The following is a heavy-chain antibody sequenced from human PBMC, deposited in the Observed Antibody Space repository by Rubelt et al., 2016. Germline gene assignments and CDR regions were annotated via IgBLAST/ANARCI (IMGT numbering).Heavy chain of an antibody. Sequence: QVQLQESGPGLVKPSETLSLTCSVSGGSMNSSSYYWGWIRQPPGKGLEWIGSIYYSGSTYYNPSLKGGVTISVNTSKNQFSLKLSSVTAADTAVYYCARDLRGYYDSGGYLDYWGQGTLVTVSS. J-gene: IGHJ4*02. CDR2: IYYSGST. D-gene: IGHD3-22*01. V-gene: IGHV4-39*07. CDR3: ARDLRGYYDSGGYLDY. CDR1: GGSMNSSSYY.